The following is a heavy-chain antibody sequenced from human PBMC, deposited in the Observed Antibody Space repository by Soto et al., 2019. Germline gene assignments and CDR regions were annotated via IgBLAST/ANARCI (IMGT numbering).Heavy chain of an antibody. D-gene: IGHD3-9*01. J-gene: IGHJ5*02. CDR2: ISSSSSYI. CDR3: AXLYFRVWFDP. Sequence: GGSLRLSCAASGFTCSSYSMNWVRQAPGKGLEWVSSISSSSSYIYYAASVKGRFTISRDNAKNSLYLQMNSLRAEDTAVYYCAXLYFRVWFDPWGQGTLVTVSS. CDR1: GFTCSSYS. V-gene: IGHV3-21*01.